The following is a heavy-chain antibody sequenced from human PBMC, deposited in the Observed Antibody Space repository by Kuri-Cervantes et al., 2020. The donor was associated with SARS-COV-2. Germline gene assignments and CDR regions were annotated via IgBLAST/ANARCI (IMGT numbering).Heavy chain of an antibody. D-gene: IGHD3-3*01. CDR3: ARGYDFWSGYFGLVPYDHREYYFDY. V-gene: IGHV3-30*02. CDR1: GFTFSSYG. CDR2: IRYDGSNK. J-gene: IGHJ4*02. Sequence: GESLKISCAASGFTFSSYGMHWVRQAPGKGLEWVAFIRYDGSNKYYADSVKGRFTISRDNSKNTLYLQMNSLRAEDTAVYYCARGYDFWSGYFGLVPYDHREYYFDYWGQGTLVTVSS.